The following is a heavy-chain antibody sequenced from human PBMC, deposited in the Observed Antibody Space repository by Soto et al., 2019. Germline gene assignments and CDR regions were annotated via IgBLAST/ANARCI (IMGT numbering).Heavy chain of an antibody. CDR1: GGSFSGYY. CDR2: INHSGST. V-gene: IGHV4-34*01. CDR3: ARAKRLGIAARPRRDYYYMDV. D-gene: IGHD6-6*01. Sequence: TSETLSLTCAVYGGSFSGYYLSWIRQPPGKGLEWIGEINHSGSTNYNPSLKSRVTISVDTSKNQFSLKLSSVTAADTAVYYCARAKRLGIAARPRRDYYYMDVWGKGTTVTVSS. J-gene: IGHJ6*03.